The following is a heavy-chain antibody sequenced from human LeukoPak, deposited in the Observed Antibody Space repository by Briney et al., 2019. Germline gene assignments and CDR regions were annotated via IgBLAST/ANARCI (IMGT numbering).Heavy chain of an antibody. D-gene: IGHD5-18*01. Sequence: GGSLRLSCAASGFTFSSNYMSWVRQAPGKGLEWVSVIYRGGSTYYTESVKGGFTISRDKSKKTMYLQMNSLRAEDTAVYYCARAPVDTAMEPGFDYWGQGTLVTVSS. V-gene: IGHV3-53*01. CDR1: GFTFSSNY. CDR3: ARAPVDTAMEPGFDY. J-gene: IGHJ4*02. CDR2: IYRGGST.